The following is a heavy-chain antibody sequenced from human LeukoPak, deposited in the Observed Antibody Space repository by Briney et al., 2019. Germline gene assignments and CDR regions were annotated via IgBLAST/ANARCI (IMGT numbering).Heavy chain of an antibody. J-gene: IGHJ4*02. D-gene: IGHD2-2*01. Sequence: GGSLRLSCAASGFTFSSYAMSWVRQAPGKGLEWVSAVSVSVSNTYYAYSVKGRFTISRDNSKNTLYLQMNSLRAEDTAVYYCARRVWCSSTNCRGFDYWGQGTPVTVSS. CDR2: VSVSVSNT. V-gene: IGHV3-23*01. CDR1: GFTFSSYA. CDR3: ARRVWCSSTNCRGFDY.